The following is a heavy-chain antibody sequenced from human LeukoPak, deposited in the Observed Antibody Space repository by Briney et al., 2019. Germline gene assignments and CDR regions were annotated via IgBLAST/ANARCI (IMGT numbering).Heavy chain of an antibody. Sequence: ASVKVSCKASGYTFTGYYMHRVRQAPGQGLEWMGWINPNSGGTNYAQKFQGRVTMTRDTSISTAYMELSRLRSDDTAVYYCGRDWADSTWGSSWSSPIDYWGQGTLVTVSS. CDR2: INPNSGGT. CDR3: GRDWADSTWGSSWSSPIDY. J-gene: IGHJ4*02. CDR1: GYTFTGYY. V-gene: IGHV1-2*02. D-gene: IGHD6-13*01.